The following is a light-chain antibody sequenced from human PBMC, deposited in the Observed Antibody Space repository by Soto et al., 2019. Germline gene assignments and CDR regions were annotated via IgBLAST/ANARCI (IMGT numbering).Light chain of an antibody. CDR3: CSRV. V-gene: IGLV2-23*02. J-gene: IGLJ3*02. CDR2: EVT. CDR1: SSDVATYNL. Sequence: QSAQTQPASVSGSPGQSITISCTGTSSDVATYNLVSWYQQRPGTAPQLIIYEVTKRPSGVSTRFSGSQSGNTASLTISGLQADDEADYYCCSRVFGGGTKVTVL.